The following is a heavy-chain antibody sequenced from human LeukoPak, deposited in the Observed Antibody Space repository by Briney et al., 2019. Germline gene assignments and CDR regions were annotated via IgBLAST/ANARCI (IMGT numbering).Heavy chain of an antibody. Sequence: ASVKVSCKASGYHFTGYHVHWVRQATGQCLEWIVRISTDSGDADIAQKFQGRVTMTRDTSISTAYMELSRLTSDDSAVYYCAGLGSTVKGRIDPWGQGTSVTVSS. V-gene: IGHV1-2*02. CDR3: AGLGSTVKGRIDP. J-gene: IGHJ5*02. D-gene: IGHD5/OR15-5a*01. CDR1: GYHFTGYH. CDR2: ISTDSGDA.